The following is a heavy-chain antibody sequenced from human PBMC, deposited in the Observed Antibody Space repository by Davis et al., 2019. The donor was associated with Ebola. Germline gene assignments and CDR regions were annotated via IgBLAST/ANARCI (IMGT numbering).Heavy chain of an antibody. D-gene: IGHD6-19*01. CDR1: GGTFSSYA. J-gene: IGHJ4*01. CDR2: IIPILGIA. CDR3: ARGPPQGPIAVAGKWFDY. V-gene: IGHV1-69*04. Sequence: AASVKVSCKASGGTFSSYAISWVRQAPGQGLEWMGRIIPILGIANYAQKFQGRVTITADKSTSTAYMELSSLRSEDTAVYYCARGPPQGPIAVAGKWFDYWGQGTLVTVSS.